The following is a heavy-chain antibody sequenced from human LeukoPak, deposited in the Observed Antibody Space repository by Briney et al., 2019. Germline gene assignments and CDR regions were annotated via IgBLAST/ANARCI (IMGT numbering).Heavy chain of an antibody. V-gene: IGHV4-59*01. CDR1: GGSISSYY. CDR2: IYYSGST. J-gene: IGHJ4*02. Sequence: SETLSLTCTVSGGSISSYYWSWIRQPPGKGLEWIGYIYYSGSTNYNPSLKSRVTISVDTSKNQFSLKLSSVTAADTAVYYCARVYSSGRWGARGYFDYWGQGTLVTVSS. D-gene: IGHD6-19*01. CDR3: ARVYSSGRWGARGYFDY.